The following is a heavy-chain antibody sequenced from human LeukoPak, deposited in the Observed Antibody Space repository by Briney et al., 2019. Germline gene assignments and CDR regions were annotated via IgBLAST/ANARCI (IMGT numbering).Heavy chain of an antibody. CDR1: GFIFSSYW. V-gene: IGHV3-74*01. CDR2: INSDGSST. J-gene: IGHJ6*03. CDR3: AREGYYYYMDV. Sequence: GGSLRLSCAASGFIFSSYWMHWVRQAPGKGLVWVSRINSDGSSTSYADSVKGRFTISRDNAKNTLYLQMNSLRAEDTAVYYCAREGYYYYMDVWGKGTTVTISS.